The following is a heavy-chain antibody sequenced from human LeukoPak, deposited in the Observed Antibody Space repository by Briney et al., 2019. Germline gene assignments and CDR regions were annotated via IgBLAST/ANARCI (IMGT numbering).Heavy chain of an antibody. J-gene: IGHJ4*02. V-gene: IGHV3-23*01. CDR3: AKGIESSGTYYTSFDY. D-gene: IGHD1-26*01. CDR1: GFNFNSYA. CDR2: ISGSGGAT. Sequence: GGSLRLSCAASGFNFNSYALSWVRHGPGKGLECVSGISGSGGATKYADSVEGRFTISRDNAKNTLFLQMSSLRAEDTAIYYCAKGIESSGTYYTSFDYWGQGTLVTVSS.